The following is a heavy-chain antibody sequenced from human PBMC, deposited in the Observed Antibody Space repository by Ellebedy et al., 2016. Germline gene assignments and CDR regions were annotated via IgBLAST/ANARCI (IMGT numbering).Heavy chain of an antibody. D-gene: IGHD2-2*01. V-gene: IGHV1-2*04. CDR2: INPNSGGT. Sequence: ASVKVSXKASGYTFTGYYMHWVRQAPGQGLEWMGWINPNSGGTNYAQKFQGWVTMTRDTSISTAYMELSRLRYDDTAVYYCARDGSRSIVVVPAAQPSYGMDVWGQGTTVTVSS. CDR1: GYTFTGYY. CDR3: ARDGSRSIVVVPAAQPSYGMDV. J-gene: IGHJ6*02.